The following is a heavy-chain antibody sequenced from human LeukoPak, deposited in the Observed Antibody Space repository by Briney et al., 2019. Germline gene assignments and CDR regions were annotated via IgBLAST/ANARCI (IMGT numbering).Heavy chain of an antibody. CDR1: GGSIFSGDYY. Sequence: SETLSLTCTVSGGSIFSGDYYWNWIRQPPGKGLEWIGYIYYNGITYYNPSLESRVTISVDTSKNQFSPKLSSVTAADTAVYYCARGDYNDGAGYLDHWGQGTLVPVSS. V-gene: IGHV4-30-4*01. D-gene: IGHD3-22*01. J-gene: IGHJ5*02. CDR3: ARGDYNDGAGYLDH. CDR2: IYYNGIT.